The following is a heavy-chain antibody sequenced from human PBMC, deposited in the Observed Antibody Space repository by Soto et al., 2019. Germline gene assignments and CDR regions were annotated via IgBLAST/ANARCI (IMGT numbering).Heavy chain of an antibody. CDR1: GFSLSNARMG. CDR3: ARIRGGYDSAPCSAGFYY. J-gene: IGHJ4*02. D-gene: IGHD5-12*01. CDR2: IFSNDEK. Sequence: QVTLKESGPVLVKPTETLTLTCTVSGFSLSNARMGVSWIRQPPGKALEWLAHIFSNDEKSYSTSLKSRLTSAKNTSKSPWGLTTTNMDPGDTATYYGARIRGGYDSAPCSAGFYYWGQGTLVTVSS. V-gene: IGHV2-26*01.